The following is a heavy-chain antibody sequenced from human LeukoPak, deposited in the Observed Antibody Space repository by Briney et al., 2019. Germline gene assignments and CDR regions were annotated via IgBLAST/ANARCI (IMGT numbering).Heavy chain of an antibody. D-gene: IGHD3-9*01. CDR2: INPNSGDT. CDR3: ARDRGSRNILTDYFDY. CDR1: GYTFTDHY. V-gene: IGHV1-2*02. J-gene: IGHJ4*02. Sequence: ASVKVSCKTSGYTFTDHYMFWLRQAPGQGLEWVGWINPNSGDTHYAQKFQGRVTMTRDTSISTAYMELSRLISDDTAVYYCARDRGSRNILTDYFDYWGQGTLVTVSS.